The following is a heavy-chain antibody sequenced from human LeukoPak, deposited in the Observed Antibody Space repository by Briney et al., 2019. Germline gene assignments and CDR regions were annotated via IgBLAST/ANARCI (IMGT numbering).Heavy chain of an antibody. CDR1: GFPFSNYG. V-gene: IGHV3-33*08. Sequence: GGSLRLSCAASGFPFSNYGMHWVRQAPGKGLEWVAVIWYDGSNKYYADSVKGRFTISRDNSKNTLYLQMNSLRAEDTAVYYCASRGYCSGGSCYSRLFPYYYYYGMDVWGQGTTVTVSS. CDR3: ASRGYCSGGSCYSRLFPYYYYYGMDV. D-gene: IGHD2-15*01. J-gene: IGHJ6*02. CDR2: IWYDGSNK.